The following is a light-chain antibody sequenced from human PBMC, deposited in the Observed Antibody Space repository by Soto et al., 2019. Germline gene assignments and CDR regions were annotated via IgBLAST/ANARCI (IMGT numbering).Light chain of an antibody. CDR2: DAT. J-gene: IGLJ1*01. CDR1: KIGSKI. Sequence: SYGLTQPPCVSLAPGQTAKITCGGDKIGSKIVHWYKQGPGQAPVAVVFDATDRPSGIPDRISASRSGDTATLTISGVDAGDEADYYCQVWASTAEFFVFGSGTKVTVL. V-gene: IGLV3-21*02. CDR3: QVWASTAEFFV.